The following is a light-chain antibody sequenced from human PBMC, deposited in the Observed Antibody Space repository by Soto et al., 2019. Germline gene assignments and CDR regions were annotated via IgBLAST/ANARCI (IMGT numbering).Light chain of an antibody. Sequence: ERVMTQSPATLSVSPGERATLSCRASQSVGSNLAWYQQKPGQAPRLLIYAASSRATGIPDRFSGSGSGTDFTLTISRLEPEDFAVYYCQQYGSSHTFGQGTRLEIK. CDR2: AAS. V-gene: IGKV3-20*01. CDR3: QQYGSSHT. J-gene: IGKJ5*01. CDR1: QSVGSN.